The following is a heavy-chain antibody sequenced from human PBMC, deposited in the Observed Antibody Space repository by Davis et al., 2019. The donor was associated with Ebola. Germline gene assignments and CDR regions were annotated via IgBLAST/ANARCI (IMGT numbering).Heavy chain of an antibody. Sequence: MPGGSLRLSCAVYGGSFSGYYWSWIRQPPGKGLEWIGEINHSGSTNYNPSLKSRVTISVDTSKNQFSLKLSPVTAADTAVYYCARGLSAGGFDPWGQGTLVTVSA. CDR3: ARGLSAGGFDP. D-gene: IGHD3-10*01. CDR2: INHSGST. CDR1: GGSFSGYY. V-gene: IGHV4-34*01. J-gene: IGHJ5*02.